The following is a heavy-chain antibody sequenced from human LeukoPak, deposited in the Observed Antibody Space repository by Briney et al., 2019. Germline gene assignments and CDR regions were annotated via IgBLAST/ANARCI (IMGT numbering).Heavy chain of an antibody. D-gene: IGHD3-16*01. Sequence: SETLSLTCAVYGGSFSGYYWSWIRQPPGKGLEWIGEINHSGSTNYNPSLKSRVTISVDTSKNQFSLKLSSVTAADTAVYYCARDSTFGGVTAFWGQGTLVTVSS. CDR3: ARDSTFGGVTAF. V-gene: IGHV4-34*01. CDR1: GGSFSGYY. CDR2: INHSGST. J-gene: IGHJ4*02.